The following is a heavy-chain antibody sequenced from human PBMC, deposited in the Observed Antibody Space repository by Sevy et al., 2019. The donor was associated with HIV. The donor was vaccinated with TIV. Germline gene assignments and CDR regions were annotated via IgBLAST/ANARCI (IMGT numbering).Heavy chain of an antibody. CDR2: MSAYNGNT. CDR1: GYTFTSYG. V-gene: IGHV1-18*01. J-gene: IGHJ6*02. Sequence: ASVKVSCKASGYTFTSYGISWVRQAPGQGLEWMGWMSAYNGNTNYAQKLQGRVTMTTDTSTSTAYMELRSLRSDDTAVYYCARDLRVLSSYYDILTGYPYYYGMDVWGQGTTVTVSS. CDR3: ARDLRVLSSYYDILTGYPYYYGMDV. D-gene: IGHD3-9*01.